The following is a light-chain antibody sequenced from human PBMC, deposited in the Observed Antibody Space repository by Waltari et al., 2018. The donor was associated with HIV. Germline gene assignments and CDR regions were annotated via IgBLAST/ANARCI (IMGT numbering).Light chain of an antibody. Sequence: VMTQSPATLSVSPGETATLSCSASHGINNNLAWYQQKPGQAPRLLIFDTSARATGIPDRFSGSGSGTEFTLTISSLQSEDFAVYYCQQYDDWTVFGGGTKVDIK. V-gene: IGKV3-15*01. CDR1: HGINNN. J-gene: IGKJ4*01. CDR2: DTS. CDR3: QQYDDWTV.